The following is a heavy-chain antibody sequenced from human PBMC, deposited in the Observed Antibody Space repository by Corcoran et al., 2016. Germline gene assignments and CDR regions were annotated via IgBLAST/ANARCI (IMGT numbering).Heavy chain of an antibody. D-gene: IGHD1-26*01. CDR2: TYYRSKWNN. J-gene: IGHJ5*02. V-gene: IGHV6-1*01. Sequence: QVHLQQSGPGLVKPSQTLSLTCAIAGDSVSSNSSTWNWIRQSPSRGLEWLGRTYYRSKWNNDYAVSVKSRITSNPDTSKNQVSLQLNSVTPEDTAVYFCARSAYYKEWFDPWGQGTLVTVSS. CDR3: ARSAYYKEWFDP. CDR1: GDSVSSNSST.